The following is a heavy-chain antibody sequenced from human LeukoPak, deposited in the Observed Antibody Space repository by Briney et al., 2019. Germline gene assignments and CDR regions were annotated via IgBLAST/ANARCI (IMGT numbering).Heavy chain of an antibody. CDR3: AKDFEIGGITMVRGGAFDI. CDR2: IFPSGGEI. CDR1: GFTFSTFA. J-gene: IGHJ3*02. Sequence: PGGSLRLSGAASGFTFSTFAMIWARHPPGKGLEWVSSIFPSGGEIHYADSVRGRFTISRDNSKSTLSLQMNSLRAEDTAIYYCAKDFEIGGITMVRGGAFDIWGQGTMVTVSS. V-gene: IGHV3-23*01. D-gene: IGHD3-10*01.